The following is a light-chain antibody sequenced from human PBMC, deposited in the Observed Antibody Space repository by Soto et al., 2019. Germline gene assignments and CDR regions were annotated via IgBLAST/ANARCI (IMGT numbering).Light chain of an antibody. Sequence: DIQMTQSPSTLSASVGDRVTITCRASQSISSWLAWYQQKPGKAPKLLIYKASSLETGVPPRFSGSGSGTEFTLTISSLQPDDFGTYYCQQYNGYSGTFGQGTKVEIK. CDR1: QSISSW. V-gene: IGKV1-5*03. J-gene: IGKJ1*01. CDR3: QQYNGYSGT. CDR2: KAS.